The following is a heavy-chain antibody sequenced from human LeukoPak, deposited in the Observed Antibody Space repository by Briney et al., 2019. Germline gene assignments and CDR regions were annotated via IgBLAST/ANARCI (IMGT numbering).Heavy chain of an antibody. CDR1: GFTFNSH. J-gene: IGHJ4*02. D-gene: IGHD7-27*01. CDR3: ARDDNWGFDY. V-gene: IGHV3-48*03. Sequence: TGGSLRLSCADSGFTFNSHMHWVRQAPGEGLEWVANIRGSGSGMGYGSYYGDSVKGRFTISRDNAKTSLYLQMNSLRADDTAVYYCARDDNWGFDYWGQGALVTVSS. CDR2: IRGSGSGM.